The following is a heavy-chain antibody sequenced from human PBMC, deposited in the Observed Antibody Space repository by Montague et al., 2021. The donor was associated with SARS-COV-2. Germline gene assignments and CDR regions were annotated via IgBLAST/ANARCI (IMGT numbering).Heavy chain of an antibody. D-gene: IGHD3-10*01. CDR2: IYHTGST. J-gene: IGHJ4*02. V-gene: IGHV4-4*02. CDR1: GDSISTSNC. CDR3: ARKGSDRSDLAY. Sequence: SETLSLTCVVSGDSISTSNCYTCVRLPPAKGLEWGREIYHTGSTKYKPSLMSRVSMSFDKSWNKLSLRLTSVTAADTAIYYCARKGSDRSDLAYWGQGTLVTVSS.